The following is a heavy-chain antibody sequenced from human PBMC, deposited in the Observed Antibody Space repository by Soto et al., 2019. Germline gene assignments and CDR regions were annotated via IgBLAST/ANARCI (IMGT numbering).Heavy chain of an antibody. Sequence: QVQLVEAGGGVVQPGRSLRLSCAASGFTFRNYGMHWVRQAPGKGVEWLAVIWYDGSNKYYADYVKGRFTISRDNSKNTLYLEMNSRRDEDTAVYCCARDVRSRRYDLWGQGTLVIVSS. D-gene: IGHD3-10*02. V-gene: IGHV3-33*01. CDR2: IWYDGSNK. CDR1: GFTFRNYG. J-gene: IGHJ5*02. CDR3: ARDVRSRRYDL.